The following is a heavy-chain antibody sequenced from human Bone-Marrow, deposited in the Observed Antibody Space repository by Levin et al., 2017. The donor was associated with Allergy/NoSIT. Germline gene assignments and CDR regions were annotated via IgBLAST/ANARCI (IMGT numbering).Heavy chain of an antibody. D-gene: IGHD4-17*01. J-gene: IGHJ5*02. V-gene: IGHV4-59*01. CDR2: IYYSGST. Sequence: SQTLSLTCTVSGGSISSYYWSWIRQPPGKGLEWIGYIYYSGSTNYNPSLKSRVTISVDTSKNQFSLKLSSVTAADTAVYYCATTTTADNWFDPWGQGTLVTVSS. CDR3: ATTTTADNWFDP. CDR1: GGSISSYY.